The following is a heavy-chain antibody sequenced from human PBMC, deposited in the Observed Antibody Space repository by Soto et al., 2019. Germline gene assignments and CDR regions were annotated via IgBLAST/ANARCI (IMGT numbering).Heavy chain of an antibody. J-gene: IGHJ5*01. CDR2: IFYSGTA. D-gene: IGHD1-1*01. CDR1: GDSISSGNHY. V-gene: IGHV4-30-4*02. Sequence: PSETLSLTCTVSGDSISSGNHYWSWIRQPPGKGLEWIGYIFYSGTAYYNPSLKSRLTISVDTSKNQFSLKLRSVSAADTAFYYCTRVATGMVNSWWFDSWGPGALVTVSS. CDR3: TRVATGMVNSWWFDS.